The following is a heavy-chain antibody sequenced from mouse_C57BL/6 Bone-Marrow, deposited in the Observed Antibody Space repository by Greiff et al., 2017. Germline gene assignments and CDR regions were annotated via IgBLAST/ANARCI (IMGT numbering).Heavy chain of an antibody. Sequence: VQLQESGAELVRPGTSVKMSCKASGYTFTNYWIGWAKQRPGHGLEWIGDIYPGGGYTNYNEKFKGKATLTADKSSSTAYMQFSSLTSEDSAIYYCARRGRRWSYYAMDYWGQGTSVTVSS. D-gene: IGHD2-3*01. V-gene: IGHV1-63*01. CDR3: ARRGRRWSYYAMDY. CDR2: IYPGGGYT. J-gene: IGHJ4*01. CDR1: GYTFTNYW.